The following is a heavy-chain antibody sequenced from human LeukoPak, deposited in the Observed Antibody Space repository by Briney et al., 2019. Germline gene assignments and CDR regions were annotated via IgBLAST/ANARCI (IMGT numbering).Heavy chain of an antibody. D-gene: IGHD5-24*01. Sequence: SETLSLTCAVYGGSFSGYYWSWIRQPPGKGLEWIGEINHSGSTNYNPSLKSRVTISVDTSKNQFSLKLSSVTAADTAVYYCARSERWLQKLIDYWGQGTLVTVSS. CDR3: ARSERWLQKLIDY. J-gene: IGHJ4*02. V-gene: IGHV4-34*01. CDR2: INHSGST. CDR1: GGSFSGYY.